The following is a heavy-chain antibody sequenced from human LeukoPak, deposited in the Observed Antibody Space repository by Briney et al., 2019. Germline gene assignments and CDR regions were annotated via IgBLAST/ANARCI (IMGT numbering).Heavy chain of an antibody. Sequence: GASVKVSCKVSGYTLTELSMHWVRQAPGKGLEWMGGFDPEDGETIYAQKFQGRVTMTEDTSTDTAYMELSSLRSEDTAVYYCATRSYIVPAAILPPAYDAFDIWGQGTMVTVSS. CDR1: GYTLTELS. CDR3: ATRSYIVPAAILPPAYDAFDI. V-gene: IGHV1-24*01. CDR2: FDPEDGET. D-gene: IGHD2-2*02. J-gene: IGHJ3*02.